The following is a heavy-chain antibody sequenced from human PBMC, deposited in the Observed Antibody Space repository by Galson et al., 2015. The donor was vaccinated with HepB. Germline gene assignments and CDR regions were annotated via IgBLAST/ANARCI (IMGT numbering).Heavy chain of an antibody. V-gene: IGHV3-23*01. CDR3: AKDWWGKDHY. CDR2: ISDSGGST. Sequence: SLRLYCAASGFTFSSYAMSWVRQAPGKGLEWVSTISDSGGSTYYADSVKGRFTISRDNSKNTLYLQMNSLRVEDTAVYYCAKDWWGKDHYWGQGILVTVSS. J-gene: IGHJ4*02. CDR1: GFTFSSYA. D-gene: IGHD2-15*01.